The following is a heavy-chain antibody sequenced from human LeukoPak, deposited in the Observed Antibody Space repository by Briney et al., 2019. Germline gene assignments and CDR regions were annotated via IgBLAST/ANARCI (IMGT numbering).Heavy chain of an antibody. CDR1: AGSFISSSHH. Sequence: SETLSLTCTVSAGSFISSSHHWGWIRQSPGKGLEWIGSVYYGRTTYYNPSFDGRVTVSLDTSANQFSLQLNSVTAADTAVYYCVRHDGRGGATMGAFDSWGQGSLVTVSS. D-gene: IGHD5-12*01. V-gene: IGHV4-39*01. J-gene: IGHJ5*01. CDR2: VYYGRTT. CDR3: VRHDGRGGATMGAFDS.